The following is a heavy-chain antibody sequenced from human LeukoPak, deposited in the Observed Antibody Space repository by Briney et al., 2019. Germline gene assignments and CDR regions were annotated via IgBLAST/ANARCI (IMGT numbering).Heavy chain of an antibody. Sequence: SETLSLTCAVYGGSFSGYYWSWIRQPPGKGLEWIGEINHSGSTNYNPSLKSQVTISVDTSKNQFSLKLSSVTAADTAVYYCARQGPYDFWSGYSYYYYYYMDVWGKGTTVTVSS. V-gene: IGHV4-34*01. CDR1: GGSFSGYY. CDR2: INHSGST. CDR3: ARQGPYDFWSGYSYYYYYYMDV. J-gene: IGHJ6*03. D-gene: IGHD3-3*01.